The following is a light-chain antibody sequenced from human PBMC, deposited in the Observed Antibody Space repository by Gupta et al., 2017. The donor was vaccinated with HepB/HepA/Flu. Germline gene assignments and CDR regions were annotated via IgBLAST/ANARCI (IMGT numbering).Light chain of an antibody. V-gene: IGKV4-1*01. J-gene: IGKJ4*01. CDR1: QSVVYNSNNKNY. Sequence: DIVMTQSPDSLPVSLGQRATINCKSSQSVVYNSNNKNYLAWYQQKPGQPPKLFIYWASTREVGVPDRFSGSGSGTDFTLTISSLQAEDVAVYYCQQNDSPPPTFGGGTKVEIK. CDR2: WAS. CDR3: QQNDSPPPT.